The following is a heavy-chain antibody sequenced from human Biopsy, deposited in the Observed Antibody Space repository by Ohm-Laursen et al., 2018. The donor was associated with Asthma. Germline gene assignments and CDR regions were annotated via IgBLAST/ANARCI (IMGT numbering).Heavy chain of an antibody. V-gene: IGHV3-11*06. CDR2: INGTSNSI. CDR3: ARVDGVVEAATRLGGMDV. Sequence: SLRLSCAASGFTFSDYYMSWIRQAPGKGLEWISYINGTSNSIEYADSVKGRFTISRDNSKNTLYLQMTSLSAEDSAVYYCARVDGVVEAATRLGGMDVWGQGTTVTVSS. J-gene: IGHJ6*02. CDR1: GFTFSDYY. D-gene: IGHD2-15*01.